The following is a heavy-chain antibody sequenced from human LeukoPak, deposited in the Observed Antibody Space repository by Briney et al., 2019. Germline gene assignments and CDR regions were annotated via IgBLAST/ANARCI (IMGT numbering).Heavy chain of an antibody. CDR2: ISSSGSTI. V-gene: IGHV3-48*03. J-gene: IGHJ6*03. CDR3: ARAYCYYYMDV. CDR1: GFTFSSYE. Sequence: GGSLRLSCAASGFTFSSYEINWVRQAPGKGLEWVSYISSSGSTIYYADSVKGRFTISRDNAKNSLYLQMNSLGAEDTAVYYCARAYCYYYMDVWGKGTTVTVSS.